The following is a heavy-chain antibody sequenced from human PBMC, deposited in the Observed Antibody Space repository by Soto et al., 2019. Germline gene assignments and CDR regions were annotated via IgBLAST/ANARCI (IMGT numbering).Heavy chain of an antibody. CDR2: IIPICGTA. CDR1: GGTFSSYE. CDR3: ARDLGQVIEV. J-gene: IGHJ4*02. V-gene: IGHV1-69*12. Sequence: QVQLVQSGAEVKKPGSSVKVSCKASGGTFSSYELSWVRQAPGQGLEWMGGIIPICGTANYAQKFQGRVTITADESTRTAFMELSSLRSEDTAVYYCARDLGQVIEVWGQGTLVTVSS.